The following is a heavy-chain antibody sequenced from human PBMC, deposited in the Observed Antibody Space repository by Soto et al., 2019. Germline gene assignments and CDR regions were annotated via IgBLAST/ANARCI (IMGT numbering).Heavy chain of an antibody. CDR3: ARDWDSSGYFWFDP. CDR2: VSGGGNTI. Sequence: GGSLILSCAASGFVFSSFIMNWVRQAPGKGLEWAAYVSGGGNTIYYADSVKGRFTISRDNAKNSLYLQMNSLRAEDTAVYYCARDWDSSGYFWFDPWGQGTLVTVSS. CDR1: GFVFSSFI. J-gene: IGHJ5*02. D-gene: IGHD3-22*01. V-gene: IGHV3-48*04.